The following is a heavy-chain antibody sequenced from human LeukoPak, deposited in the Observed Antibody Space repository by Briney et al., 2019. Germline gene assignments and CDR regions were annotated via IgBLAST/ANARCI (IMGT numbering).Heavy chain of an antibody. CDR3: ARVSGYYDSSGYYNYYGMDV. D-gene: IGHD3-22*01. Sequence: SETLSHTCTVSGGSISSYYWSWIRQPPGKGLEWIGYIYYSGSTNYNPSLKSRVTISVDTSKSQFSLKLSSVTAADTAVYYCARVSGYYDSSGYYNYYGMDVWGQGTTVTVSS. V-gene: IGHV4-59*01. CDR1: GGSISSYY. CDR2: IYYSGST. J-gene: IGHJ6*02.